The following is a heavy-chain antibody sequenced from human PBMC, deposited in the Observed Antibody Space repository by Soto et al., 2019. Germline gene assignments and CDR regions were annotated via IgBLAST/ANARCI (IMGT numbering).Heavy chain of an antibody. J-gene: IGHJ6*02. V-gene: IGHV1-2*02. CDR2: INPNSGGT. CDR3: ASVVTIFGVDPYYYGVDV. CDR1: GYTFTGYY. D-gene: IGHD3-3*01. Sequence: ASVKVSCKASGYTFTGYYMHWVGQAPGQGLEWMGWINPNSGGTNYAQKFQGRVTMTRDTSISTAYMELSRLGSDDTAVYYCASVVTIFGVDPYYYGVDVWGQGTTVTVSS.